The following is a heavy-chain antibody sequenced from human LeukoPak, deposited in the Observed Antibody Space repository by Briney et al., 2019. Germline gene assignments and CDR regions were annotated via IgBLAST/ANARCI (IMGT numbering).Heavy chain of an antibody. Sequence: ESGPTLVNPTQTLTLTCTFSGFSLSTSGVGVGWIRQPPGKALEWLALIYWDDDKRYSPSLKSRLTITKDTSKNQVVLTMTNLDPVDTATYYCARRNTFWSGYPFDYWGQGTLVTVSS. V-gene: IGHV2-5*02. CDR3: ARRNTFWSGYPFDY. J-gene: IGHJ4*02. CDR2: IYWDDDK. CDR1: GFSLSTSGVG. D-gene: IGHD3-3*01.